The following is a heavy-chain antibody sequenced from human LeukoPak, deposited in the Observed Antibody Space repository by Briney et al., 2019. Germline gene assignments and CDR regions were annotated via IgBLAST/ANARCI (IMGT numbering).Heavy chain of an antibody. CDR1: GFTFSSYG. CDR2: ISYDGSNK. V-gene: IGHV3-30*18. Sequence: GRSLRLSCAASGFTFSSYGMHWLRQAPGKGLEWVAVISYDGSNKYYADSVKGRFTISRDNSKNTLYLQMNSLRAEDTAVYYCAKEDFLDAFDIWGQGTMVTVSS. J-gene: IGHJ3*02. D-gene: IGHD3/OR15-3a*01. CDR3: AKEDFLDAFDI.